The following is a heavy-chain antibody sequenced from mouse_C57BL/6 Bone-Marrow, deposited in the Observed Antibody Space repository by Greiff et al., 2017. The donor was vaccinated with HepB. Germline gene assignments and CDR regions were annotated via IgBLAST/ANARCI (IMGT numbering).Heavy chain of an antibody. Sequence: EVNVVESGGGLVQPGGSLSLSCAASGFTFTDYYMSWVRQPPGKALEWLGFIRNKANGYTTEYSVSVKDQFTIYRDNYQSDLYIQMNALRAEDSATYYCARDRHLSATVGARWYIDVWGTGTTVTVSS. V-gene: IGHV7-3*01. CDR2: IRNKANGYTT. CDR1: GFTFTDYY. D-gene: IGHD1-1*01. J-gene: IGHJ1*03. CDR3: ARDRHLSATVGARWYIDV.